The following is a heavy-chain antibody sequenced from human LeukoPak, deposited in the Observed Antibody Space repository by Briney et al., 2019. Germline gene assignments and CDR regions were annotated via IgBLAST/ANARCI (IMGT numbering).Heavy chain of an antibody. CDR2: IYYSGST. J-gene: IGHJ4*02. CDR1: GGSISSYY. V-gene: IGHV4-59*01. CDR3: AGGRALYEYVWGSLSY. D-gene: IGHD3-16*01. Sequence: SETLSLTCTVSGGSISSYYWSWIRQPPGKGLEWIGYIYYSGSTNYNPSLKSRVTISVDTSKNQFSLKLSSVTAADTAVYYCAGGRALYEYVWGSLSYWGQGTLVTVSS.